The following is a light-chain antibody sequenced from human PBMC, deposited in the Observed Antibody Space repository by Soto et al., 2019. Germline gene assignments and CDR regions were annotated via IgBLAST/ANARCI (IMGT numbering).Light chain of an antibody. CDR1: QSVSSSY. CDR3: QQYGSSPRT. CDR2: GAS. Sequence: EIVFTQSPGTLSLSPGERATLSCRDSQSVSSSYLAWYQQKPGQAPRLLIYGASSRATGIPDRFSGSGSGTDFTLTISRLEPEDFAVYYCQQYGSSPRTFGQGTKVDI. J-gene: IGKJ1*01. V-gene: IGKV3-20*01.